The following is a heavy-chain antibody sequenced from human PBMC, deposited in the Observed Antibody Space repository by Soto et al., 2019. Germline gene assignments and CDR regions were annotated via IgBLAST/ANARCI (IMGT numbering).Heavy chain of an antibody. Sequence: GGSLRLSCAASGFTFSTYMMNWVRQAPGKGLEWVSVIYGGGSTFYSVAVKGRFSISRDTAENTLFLQMTGLRADDTGMYYCTRDRTAVTRHFQLWGPGTQVTVSS. V-gene: IGHV3-66*01. J-gene: IGHJ1*01. CDR3: TRDRTAVTRHFQL. D-gene: IGHD4-17*01. CDR2: IYGGGST. CDR1: GFTFSTYM.